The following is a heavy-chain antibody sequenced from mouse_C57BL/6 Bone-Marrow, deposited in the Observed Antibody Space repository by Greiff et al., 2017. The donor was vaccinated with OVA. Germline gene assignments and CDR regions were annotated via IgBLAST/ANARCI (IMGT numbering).Heavy chain of an antibody. V-gene: IGHV1-15*01. J-gene: IGHJ3*01. Sequence: ESGAELVRPGASVTLSCKASGYTFTDYEMHWVKQTPVHGLEWIGAIDPETGGTAYNQKFTGKAILTADKSSSTAYMELRSLTSEDSAVYYCTRKRKLAFAYWGQGTLVTVSA. CDR3: TRKRKLAFAY. CDR1: GYTFTDYE. D-gene: IGHD4-1*01. CDR2: IDPETGGT.